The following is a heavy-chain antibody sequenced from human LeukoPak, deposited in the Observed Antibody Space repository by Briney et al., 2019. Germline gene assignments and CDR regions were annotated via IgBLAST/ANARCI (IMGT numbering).Heavy chain of an antibody. CDR2: IYPGDSDP. V-gene: IGHV5-51*01. CDR3: ARQNKKAAAGTLGPYYFDY. D-gene: IGHD6-13*01. J-gene: IGHJ4*02. Sequence: GESLKISCKGSGYTFISYWIGWVRQMPGKGLEWMGIIYPGDSDPRYSPSFQGQVTISADKSISTAYLQWSSLKASDTAMYYCARQNKKAAAGTLGPYYFDYWGQGTLVTVSS. CDR1: GYTFISYW.